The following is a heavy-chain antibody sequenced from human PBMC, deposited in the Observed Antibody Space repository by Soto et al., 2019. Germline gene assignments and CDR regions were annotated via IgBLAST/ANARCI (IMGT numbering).Heavy chain of an antibody. CDR2: ISGSGGST. V-gene: IGHV3-23*01. Sequence: EVQLLESGGGLVQPGGSLRLSCAASGFTFSSYAMSWVRQAPGKGLEWVSAISGSGGSTYYADSLKGRFTISRDNSKNTLYLQMNSLRAEDTAVYYCAKSTGWYDAFDIWVQGTMVTVSS. D-gene: IGHD6-19*01. CDR3: AKSTGWYDAFDI. J-gene: IGHJ3*02. CDR1: GFTFSSYA.